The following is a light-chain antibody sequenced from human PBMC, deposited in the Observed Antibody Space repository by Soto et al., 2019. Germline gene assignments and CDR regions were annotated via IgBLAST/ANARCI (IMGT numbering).Light chain of an antibody. CDR1: SSNIGSNT. V-gene: IGLV1-44*01. Sequence: QSVLTQPPSASGTPGQRVTISCSGSSSNIGSNTVSWFQQLPGTAPKLLISSNNQRPSGVPDRFSGSKSGTSASLAINGLQSEDEADYFCAAWDASLNGGVFGGGTQLTVL. CDR2: SNN. J-gene: IGLJ3*02. CDR3: AAWDASLNGGV.